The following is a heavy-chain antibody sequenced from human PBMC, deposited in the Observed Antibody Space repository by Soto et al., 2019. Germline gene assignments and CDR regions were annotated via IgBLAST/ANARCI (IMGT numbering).Heavy chain of an antibody. D-gene: IGHD3-22*01. V-gene: IGHV1-69*13. J-gene: IGHJ4*02. Sequence: SVKVSCKASGDTVSSYAVSWVRQAPGQGFEWMGGIIPFFGTTNYAEKFQGRATITADESTSTAYMELSALRSEDTAMYYCATAGGGGGWLNYYFDMWGQGTQVTVSS. CDR1: GDTVSSYA. CDR3: ATAGGGGGWLNYYFDM. CDR2: IIPFFGTT.